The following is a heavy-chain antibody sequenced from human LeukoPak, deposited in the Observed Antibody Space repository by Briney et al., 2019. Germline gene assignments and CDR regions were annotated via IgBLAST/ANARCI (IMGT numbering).Heavy chain of an antibody. CDR3: ARVDRYYDSSGNGYFDL. V-gene: IGHV1-46*01. CDR2: INPSGGST. J-gene: IGHJ2*01. CDR1: GYTFTSYY. D-gene: IGHD3-22*01. Sequence: ASVKVSCKASGYTFTSYYMHWVRQAPGQGLEWMGIINPSGGSTSYAQKFQGRVTMTRDTSTSTVYMELSSLRSEDTAVYYCARVDRYYDSSGNGYFDLWGRGTLVTVSS.